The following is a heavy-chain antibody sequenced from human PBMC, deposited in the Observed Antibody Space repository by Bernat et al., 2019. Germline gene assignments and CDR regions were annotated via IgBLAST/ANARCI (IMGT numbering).Heavy chain of an antibody. D-gene: IGHD2-2*01. J-gene: IGHJ5*02. CDR3: ARGSIVVVPAADRDNWFDP. CDR1: GGSVSSGSYY. CDR2: IYYSGST. V-gene: IGHV4-61*01. Sequence: QVQLQESGPGLVKPSETLSLTCTVSGGSVSSGSYYWSWIRQPPGKGLEWIGYIYYSGSTNYNPSLKSRVTISVDTSKNQFSLKLSSVTAADTAVYYCARGSIVVVPAADRDNWFDPWGQGTLVTVSS.